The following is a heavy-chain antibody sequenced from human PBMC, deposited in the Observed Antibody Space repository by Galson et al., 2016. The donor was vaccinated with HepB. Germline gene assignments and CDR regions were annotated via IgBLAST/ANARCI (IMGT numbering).Heavy chain of an antibody. CDR3: ARHGRTAAVEFDY. CDR1: GGSISSGTYY. CDR2: IYSGGRT. J-gene: IGHJ4*02. Sequence: LSLTCTVSGGSISSGTYYWGWIRQPPGKGLEWIGTIYSGGRTYYNPSLMSRLTISVDTSKNQFSLRLSSVTAADTAVYYCARHGRTAAVEFDYWGQVTLVTVSS. V-gene: IGHV4-39*01. D-gene: IGHD6-13*01.